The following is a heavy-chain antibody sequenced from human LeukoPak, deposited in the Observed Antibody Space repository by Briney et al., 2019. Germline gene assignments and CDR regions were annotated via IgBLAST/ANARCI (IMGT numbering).Heavy chain of an antibody. V-gene: IGHV4-4*07. J-gene: IGHJ5*01. Sequence: KPSETLSLTCTVSGGSISSYYWSWIRQPAGKGLEWIGRIYINGRTNFNPSLNSRVTMSVDPSKNQFSLKLSSVTAADTAVYYCARVGCSGGSCYGLGYNWFDSWGQGTLVTVSS. CDR2: IYINGRT. D-gene: IGHD2-15*01. CDR1: GGSISSYY. CDR3: ARVGCSGGSCYGLGYNWFDS.